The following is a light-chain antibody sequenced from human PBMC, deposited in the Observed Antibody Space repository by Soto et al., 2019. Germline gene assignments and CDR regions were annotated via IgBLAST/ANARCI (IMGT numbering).Light chain of an antibody. CDR1: SSDVGGYNY. Sequence: QSALTQPPSASGSPGQSVTISCTGTSSDVGGYNYVSWYQQHPGKAPKLMIYEVSKRPSGVPDRFSGSKSGNTASLTVSGLQAEDEADYYCKSYEGSNIYVFGTGTKVTVL. CDR3: KSYEGSNIYV. J-gene: IGLJ1*01. CDR2: EVS. V-gene: IGLV2-8*01.